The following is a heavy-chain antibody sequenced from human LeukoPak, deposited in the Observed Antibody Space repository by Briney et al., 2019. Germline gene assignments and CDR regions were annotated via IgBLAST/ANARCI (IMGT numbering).Heavy chain of an antibody. V-gene: IGHV1-2*04. CDR1: GYTFTGYY. Sequence: ASVKVSCKASGYTFTGYYMHWVRQAPGQGLEWMGWINPNSGGTNYAQKFQGWVTMTRDTSISTAYMELSRLRSDDTAVYYCARDRLYCSSTSCYVGSMDVWGQGTTVTVSS. J-gene: IGHJ6*02. CDR3: ARDRLYCSSTSCYVGSMDV. D-gene: IGHD2-2*01. CDR2: INPNSGGT.